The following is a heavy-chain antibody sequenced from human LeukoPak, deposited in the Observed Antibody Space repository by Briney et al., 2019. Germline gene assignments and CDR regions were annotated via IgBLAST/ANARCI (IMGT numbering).Heavy chain of an antibody. D-gene: IGHD3-9*01. CDR2: ISSSSSTI. CDR3: ARVWGHSILTGHDAFDI. Sequence: PGGSLRLSCAASGFTFSSYSMNWVRQAPGKGLEWVSYISSSSSTIYYADSVKGRFTISRDNAKNSLYLQMNSLRAEDTAVYYCARVWGHSILTGHDAFDIWGQGTMVTVSS. CDR1: GFTFSSYS. V-gene: IGHV3-48*04. J-gene: IGHJ3*02.